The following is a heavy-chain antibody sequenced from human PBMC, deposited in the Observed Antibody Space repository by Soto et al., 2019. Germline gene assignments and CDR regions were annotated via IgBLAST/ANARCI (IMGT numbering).Heavy chain of an antibody. CDR3: ARVRRWFEFYYYYGMDV. CDR2: IYSGGST. V-gene: IGHV3-53*01. CDR1: GFTVSSNY. J-gene: IGHJ6*02. D-gene: IGHD3-10*01. Sequence: EVQLVESGGGLIQPGGSLRLSCAASGFTVSSNYMSWVRQAPGKGLEWVSVIYSGGSTYYADSVKGRFTISSDNSKKTLYLQMNSLRAAGTAVYYCARVRRWFEFYYYYGMDVWGQGTTVTVSS.